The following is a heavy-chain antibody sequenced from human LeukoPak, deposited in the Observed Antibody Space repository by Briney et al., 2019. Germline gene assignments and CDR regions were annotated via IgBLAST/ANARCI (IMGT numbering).Heavy chain of an antibody. Sequence: GGPLRLPCAGSEFTFSNHAMTWVRQAPGKGLEWVSSISISGDRTYYADSVKGRFTISRDNSKITVYLQMNSLGAEDTAIYYCANEIRPNDYWGQGTLVTVSS. V-gene: IGHV3-23*01. CDR2: ISISGDRT. CDR3: ANEIRPNDY. D-gene: IGHD6-6*01. CDR1: EFTFSNHA. J-gene: IGHJ4*02.